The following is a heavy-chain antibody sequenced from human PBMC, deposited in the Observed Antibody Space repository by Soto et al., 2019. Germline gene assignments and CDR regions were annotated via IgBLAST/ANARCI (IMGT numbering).Heavy chain of an antibody. CDR3: GRHFAESAMAAIGY. D-gene: IGHD6-19*01. J-gene: IGHJ4*02. CDR1: GASIDGGSYY. CDR2: MYSSGTT. Sequence: QLQLQESGPGLVKPSETLSLTCTVSGASIDGGSYYWGWIRQSPGKGLEWIGSMYSSGTTRYAPSLKSRVTMSVDPSKNQFSLKLPSVTAADTAVYYCGRHFAESAMAAIGYWGQGALVTVSS. V-gene: IGHV4-39*01.